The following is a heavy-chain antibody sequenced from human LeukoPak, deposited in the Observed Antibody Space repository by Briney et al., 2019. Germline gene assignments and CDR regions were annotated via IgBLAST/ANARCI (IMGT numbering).Heavy chain of an antibody. CDR3: VLLWFGEQGFDY. V-gene: IGHV1-18*01. Sequence: GASVKVSCKSSGYTLTSYGIIWVRQAPGQGLEWMGWISAYNGNTNYAQKLQGRVTMTTDTSTSTAYMELRSLRSDDTAVYYCVLLWFGEQGFDYWGQGTLVTVSS. D-gene: IGHD3-10*01. J-gene: IGHJ4*02. CDR1: GYTLTSYG. CDR2: ISAYNGNT.